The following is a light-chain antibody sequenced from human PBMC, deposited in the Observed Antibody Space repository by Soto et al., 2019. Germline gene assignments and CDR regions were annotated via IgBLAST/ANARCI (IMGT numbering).Light chain of an antibody. CDR3: LQNYNYPLT. V-gene: IGKV1-39*01. CDR1: QSISSY. CDR2: TAS. Sequence: DIQMTQSPSSLSASVGDRVTITCRASQSISSYINWYQQKPGKAPNLLIYTASSLESGVPSRFSGSGSGTEFTLTISSLQPEDFATYYCLQNYNYPLTFGGGTKVDIK. J-gene: IGKJ4*01.